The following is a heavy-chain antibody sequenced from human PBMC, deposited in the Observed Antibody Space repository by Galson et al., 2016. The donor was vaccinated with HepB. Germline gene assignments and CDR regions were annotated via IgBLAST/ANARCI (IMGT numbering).Heavy chain of an antibody. CDR3: ARVRDGFHY. CDR1: GFTFSSYW. CDR2: IKYDGSEK. J-gene: IGHJ4*02. V-gene: IGHV3-7*03. D-gene: IGHD5-24*01. Sequence: SLRLSCAASGFTFSSYWMTWVRQAPGKGLEWVANIKYDGSEKYYLDSVKGRFTISRDNAKNTLYLQMNSLRAEDTAVYYCARVRDGFHYWGQGTLVTVSS.